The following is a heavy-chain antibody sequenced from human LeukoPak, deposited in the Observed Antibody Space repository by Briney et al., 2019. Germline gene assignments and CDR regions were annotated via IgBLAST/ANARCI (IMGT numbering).Heavy chain of an antibody. D-gene: IGHD5-18*01. V-gene: IGHV1-2*02. CDR3: AREGIQVWLLGAY. CDR2: INPNSGGT. J-gene: IGHJ4*02. Sequence: ASVKVSCKAPGYTFTGDYMHWVRQAPGQGLEWMGWINPNSGGTNYAQKFQGRVTMTRDTSISTAYMELSRLRSDDTAVYYCAREGIQVWLLGAYWGQGTLVTVSS. CDR1: GYTFTGDY.